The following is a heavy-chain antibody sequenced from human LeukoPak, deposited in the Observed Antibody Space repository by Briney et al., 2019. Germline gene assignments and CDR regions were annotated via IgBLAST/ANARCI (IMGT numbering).Heavy chain of an antibody. J-gene: IGHJ4*02. D-gene: IGHD3-22*01. CDR1: GFTFDDYA. CDR2: ISWDGGST. V-gene: IGHV3-43D*03. CDR3: AKVSGYFNYYFDY. Sequence: HTGGSLRLSCAASGFTFDDYAMHWVRQAPGKGLEWVSLISWDGGSTYYADSVKGRFTISRDNSKNSLYLQMNSLRAEDTALYYCAKVSGYFNYYFDYWGQGTLVTVSS.